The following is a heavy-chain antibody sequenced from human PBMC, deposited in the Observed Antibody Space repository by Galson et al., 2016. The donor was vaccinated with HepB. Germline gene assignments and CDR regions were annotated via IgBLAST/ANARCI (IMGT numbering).Heavy chain of an antibody. J-gene: IGHJ4*02. Sequence: SLRLSCAASGFTFSNYAMSWVRQAPGKGLEWVSTIGGSGANTYIGDSVKGRFTISRDNSKNTLCLQMDSLRAEDTAVYCCAKLIRTGSSGFDSWGQGTLVTVSS. CDR2: IGGSGANT. CDR1: GFTFSNYA. V-gene: IGHV3-23*01. CDR3: AKLIRTGSSGFDS. D-gene: IGHD5-12*01.